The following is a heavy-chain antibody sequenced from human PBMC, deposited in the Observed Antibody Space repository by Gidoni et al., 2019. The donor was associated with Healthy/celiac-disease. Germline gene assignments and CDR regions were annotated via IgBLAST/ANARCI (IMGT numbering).Heavy chain of an antibody. CDR1: GFTFSSYG. Sequence: QVQLVESGGGVVQPGRSLRLSCAASGFTFSSYGMHWVRQAPGKGLEWVAVIWYDGSNKYYADSVKGRFTISRDNSKNTLYLQMNSLRAEDTAVYYCARGEIGDGLSPPFDYWGQGTLVTVSS. D-gene: IGHD1-26*01. CDR2: IWYDGSNK. CDR3: ARGEIGDGLSPPFDY. V-gene: IGHV3-33*01. J-gene: IGHJ4*02.